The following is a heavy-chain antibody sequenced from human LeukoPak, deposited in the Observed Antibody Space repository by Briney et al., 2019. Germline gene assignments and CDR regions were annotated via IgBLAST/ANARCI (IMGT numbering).Heavy chain of an antibody. CDR2: IYTSGST. CDR3: ARYYDYVWGSPSDAFDI. CDR1: GGSFSGYY. V-gene: IGHV4-59*10. J-gene: IGHJ3*02. Sequence: SETLSLTCAVYGGSFSGYYWSWIRQPAGKGLEWIGRIYTSGSTNYNPSLKSRVTMSVDTSKNQFSLKLSSVTAADTAVYYCARYYDYVWGSPSDAFDIWGQGTMVTVSS. D-gene: IGHD3-16*01.